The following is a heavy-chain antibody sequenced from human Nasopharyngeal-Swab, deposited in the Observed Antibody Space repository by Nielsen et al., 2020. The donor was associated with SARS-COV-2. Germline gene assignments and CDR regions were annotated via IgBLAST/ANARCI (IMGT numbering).Heavy chain of an antibody. CDR3: VREGGTSGRAGYFDY. D-gene: IGHD2-2*01. CDR1: GFALNNFV. Sequence: GESLKISCAASGFALNNFVMQWIRQAPGKGLEWVAVVHSDGSKGQYADSVEGRFTFYRDNSRNMEHLQMNSLRDEDTAVYYCVREGGTSGRAGYFDYWGRGTLVTVSS. J-gene: IGHJ4*02. CDR2: VHSDGSKG. V-gene: IGHV3-30-3*01.